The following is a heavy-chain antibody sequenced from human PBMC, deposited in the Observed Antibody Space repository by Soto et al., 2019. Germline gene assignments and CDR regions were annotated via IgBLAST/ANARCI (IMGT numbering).Heavy chain of an antibody. Sequence: EVQLVESGGGLVQPGRSLRLSCEASGFTFDDYAIHWVRQAPGKGLEWVSGISWNGGRIVYADSVKGRFSISRDNGKKSLYLQMNSLRPEDTALYYCAKELSNKLHFCFDMWGQGTMVTVSS. D-gene: IGHD3-16*02. CDR1: GFTFDDYA. CDR2: ISWNGGRI. V-gene: IGHV3-9*01. CDR3: AKELSNKLHFCFDM. J-gene: IGHJ3*02.